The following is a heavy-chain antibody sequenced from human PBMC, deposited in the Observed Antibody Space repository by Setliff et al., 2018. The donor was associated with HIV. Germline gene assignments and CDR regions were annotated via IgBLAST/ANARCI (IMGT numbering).Heavy chain of an antibody. CDR2: ISGSGGRT. D-gene: IGHD3-3*01. V-gene: IGHV3-23*01. Sequence: GGSLRLSCIASGFTFTNYDMSWVRQAPGKGLEWVSAISGSGGRTHYADSVKGRFTISRDNSKTTLYLQMNSLRVEDTAVYYCANDFWGGTTGGWGQGALVTVSS. J-gene: IGHJ4*02. CDR3: ANDFWGGTTGG. CDR1: GFTFTNYD.